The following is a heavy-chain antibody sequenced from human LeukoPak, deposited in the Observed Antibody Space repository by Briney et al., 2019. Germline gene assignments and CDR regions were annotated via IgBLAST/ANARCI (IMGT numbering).Heavy chain of an antibody. CDR3: ARDLPPLYYDFWSGYYRQPNAFDI. Sequence: GGSLRLSCTASGFTFSSYGMHWVRQAPGKGLEWVAFIRYDGSTEYYADSVKGRFTISRDNAKNSLYLQMNSLRAEDTAVYYCARDLPPLYYDFWSGYYRQPNAFDIWGQGTMVTVSS. CDR2: IRYDGSTE. D-gene: IGHD3-3*01. CDR1: GFTFSSYG. V-gene: IGHV3-30*02. J-gene: IGHJ3*02.